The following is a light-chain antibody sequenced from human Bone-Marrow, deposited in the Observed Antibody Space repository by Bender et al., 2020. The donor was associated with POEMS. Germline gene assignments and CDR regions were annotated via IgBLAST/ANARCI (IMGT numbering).Light chain of an antibody. V-gene: IGLV2-23*01. CDR3: CSHEGHNRV. CDR2: EGN. J-gene: IGLJ3*02. CDR1: GNSNL. Sequence: QSALTQSASVSGSPGQSITISCTGGNSNLGSWNQQHPGKPPKLMIYEGNKQPSGVSDRFSGSKSGITASLTFSGLQAEDEADYHCCSHEGHNRVFGGGTKVTVL.